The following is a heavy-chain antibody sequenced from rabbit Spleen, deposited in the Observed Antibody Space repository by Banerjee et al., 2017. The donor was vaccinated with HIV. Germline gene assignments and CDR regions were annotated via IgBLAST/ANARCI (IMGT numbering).Heavy chain of an antibody. D-gene: IGHD1-1*01. V-gene: IGHV1S45*01. CDR2: IDTGSSSFT. CDR3: ARDTSSSFSSYGMDL. CDR1: GVSFSGSSY. J-gene: IGHJ6*01. Sequence: QEQLKESGGGLVTPGGTLTLTCTASGVSFSGSSYMGWVRQAPGKGLEWIACIDTGSSSFTYFAHWAKGRFTISKASSTTVTLQMTSLTAADTATYFCARDTSSSFSSYGMDLWGPGTLVTVS.